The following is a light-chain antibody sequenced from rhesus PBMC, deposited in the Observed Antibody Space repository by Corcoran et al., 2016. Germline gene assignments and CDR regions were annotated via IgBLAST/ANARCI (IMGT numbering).Light chain of an antibody. V-gene: IGKV3-42*01. CDR1: QSVSSN. Sequence: EIVMTQSPATLSLSPGERATLSCRASQSVSSNLAWYTQKPGEAPKLLIYGAYSRATGIPDRFSVSGSGTEFTLTISSLEPEDVGVYYCQQDYSWPPTFGGGTKVELK. CDR2: GAY. CDR3: QQDYSWPPT. J-gene: IGKJ4*01.